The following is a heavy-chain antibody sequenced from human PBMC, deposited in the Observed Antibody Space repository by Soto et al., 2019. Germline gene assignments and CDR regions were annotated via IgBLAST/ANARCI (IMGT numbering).Heavy chain of an antibody. CDR1: GGSISSGGYY. D-gene: IGHD3-10*01. CDR3: AREAYYYGSGSYYHDAFDI. Sequence: TCTVSGGSISSGGYYWSWIRQHPVKGLEWIGYIYYSGSTYYNPSLKSRVTISVDTSKNQFSLKLSSVTAADTAVYYCAREAYYYGSGSYYHDAFDIWGQGTMVTVSS. CDR2: IYYSGST. J-gene: IGHJ3*02. V-gene: IGHV4-31*03.